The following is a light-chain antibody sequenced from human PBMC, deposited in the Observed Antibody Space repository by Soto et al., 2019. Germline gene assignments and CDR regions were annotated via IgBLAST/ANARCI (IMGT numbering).Light chain of an antibody. CDR3: QQRSNWPIT. Sequence: EIVMTQSPATLSVSPGERATLSCRASQSARSNLAWYQQKPGQAPRLLIYDASSRATGIPARFSGSGSGTDFTLTISSLEPEDFAVYYCQQRSNWPITFGQGTRLEIK. V-gene: IGKV3-11*01. J-gene: IGKJ5*01. CDR2: DAS. CDR1: QSARSN.